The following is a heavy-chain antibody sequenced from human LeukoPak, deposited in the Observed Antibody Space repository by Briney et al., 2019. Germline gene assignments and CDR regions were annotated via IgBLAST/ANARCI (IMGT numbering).Heavy chain of an antibody. V-gene: IGHV4-39*01. CDR1: GDSISSSSFY. J-gene: IGHJ4*02. Sequence: SETLSLTCTVSGDSISSSSFYWGWIRQPPGKGLEWIGSLHYSGSTFYNSALKSRVTISVATSKNQFSLKVRSVTAADTAVYYCVRQSVVWLGDALAYWGQGTLVTVSS. CDR3: VRQSVVWLGDALAY. CDR2: LHYSGST. D-gene: IGHD3-10*01.